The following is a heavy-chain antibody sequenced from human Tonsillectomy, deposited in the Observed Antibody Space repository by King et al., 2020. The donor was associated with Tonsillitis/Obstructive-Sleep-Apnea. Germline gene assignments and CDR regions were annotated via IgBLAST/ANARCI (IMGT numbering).Heavy chain of an antibody. V-gene: IGHV2-5*01. J-gene: IGHJ4*02. D-gene: IGHD5-18*01. CDR1: GFSLSTSGVG. CDR2: IYLYDDK. CDR3: AHRRNRGYSYGSYYFDY. Sequence: TLKESGPTLVKPTQTLTLTCTFSGFSLSTSGVGVGWIRQPPGKALEWLARIYLYDDKRYSPSLKSRLTSTKDTPKNQVVLTMTNMDPVDTATYYCAHRRNRGYSYGSYYFDYWGQGTLVTVSS.